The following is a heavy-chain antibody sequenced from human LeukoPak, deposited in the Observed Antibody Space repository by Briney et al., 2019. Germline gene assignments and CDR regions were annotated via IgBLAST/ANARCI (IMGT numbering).Heavy chain of an antibody. V-gene: IGHV5-10-1*01. CDR3: ARERAMVRGDYYGMDV. Sequence: GESLKISCKGSGYSFTSYWISRVRQMPGKGLEGMGRIDPSDSYTNYSPSFQGHVTISADNSISTAYLQWSSLKASDTAMYYCARERAMVRGDYYGMDVWGQGTTVTVSS. D-gene: IGHD3-10*01. J-gene: IGHJ6*02. CDR2: IDPSDSYT. CDR1: GYSFTSYW.